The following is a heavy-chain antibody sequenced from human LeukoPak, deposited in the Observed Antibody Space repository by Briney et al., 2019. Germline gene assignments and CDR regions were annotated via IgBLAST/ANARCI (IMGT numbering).Heavy chain of an antibody. V-gene: IGHV4-59*01. D-gene: IGHD6-6*01. Sequence: SETLSLTCTVSSGPINNYYWSWIRQPPGKGLEWIGDIYNSGSTSYNPSLRSRVTILIDTSKNQFSLKLSSMTPADTALYYCARHGSSSYISVCWGAGNLLTVSS. CDR2: IYNSGST. J-gene: IGHJ4*02. CDR1: SGPINNYY. CDR3: ARHGSSSYISVC.